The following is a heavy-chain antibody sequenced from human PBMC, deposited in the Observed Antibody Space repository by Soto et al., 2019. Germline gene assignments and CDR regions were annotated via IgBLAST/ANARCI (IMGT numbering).Heavy chain of an antibody. V-gene: IGHV4-34*01. CDR3: ARKGSLLGYCSSTSCSRKGAFDI. CDR2: INHSGST. Sequence: PSETLSLTCAVYGGSFSGYYWSWIRQPPGKGLEWIGEINHSGSTNYNPSLKSRVTISVDTSKNQFSLKLSSVTAADTAVYYCARKGSLLGYCSSTSCSRKGAFDIWGQGTMVTVS. D-gene: IGHD2-2*01. J-gene: IGHJ3*02. CDR1: GGSFSGYY.